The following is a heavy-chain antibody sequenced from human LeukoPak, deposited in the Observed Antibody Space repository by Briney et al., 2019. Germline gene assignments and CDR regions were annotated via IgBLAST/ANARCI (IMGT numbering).Heavy chain of an antibody. Sequence: PSETLSLTCVVSGDSISPYYWNWLAQSPGKGLEWIGYIYYSGDTNYNPSLRSRVTMSVDTFKNQFSLRLSSVTAADTAVYYCARSQQLIRTFDSWGQGTLVAVSS. V-gene: IGHV4-59*01. CDR3: ARSQQLIRTFDS. CDR2: IYYSGDT. CDR1: GDSISPYY. D-gene: IGHD6-13*01. J-gene: IGHJ4*02.